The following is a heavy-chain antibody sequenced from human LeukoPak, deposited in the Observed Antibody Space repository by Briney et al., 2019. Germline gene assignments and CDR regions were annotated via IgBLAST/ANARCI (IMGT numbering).Heavy chain of an antibody. D-gene: IGHD6-13*01. J-gene: IGHJ4*02. V-gene: IGHV3-73*01. CDR3: TRVGQQLVREDEGYFDY. Sequence: PGGSLRLSCAASGFTFSGSAMHWVRQASGKGLEWVGRIRSKANSYATAYAASVKGRFTISRDDSKNTAYLQMNSLKTEDTAVYYCTRVGQQLVREDEGYFDYWGQGTLVTVSS. CDR2: IRSKANSYAT. CDR1: GFTFSGSA.